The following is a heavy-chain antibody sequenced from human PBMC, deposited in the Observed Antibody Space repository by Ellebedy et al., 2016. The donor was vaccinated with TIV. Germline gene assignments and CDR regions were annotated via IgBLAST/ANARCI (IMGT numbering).Heavy chain of an antibody. V-gene: IGHV3-30*03. CDR1: GFTFSSYD. CDR3: ASDPWGVGPAFDV. CDR2: ISYDANNK. J-gene: IGHJ3*01. D-gene: IGHD1-26*01. Sequence: GESLKISCAASGFTFSSYDMHWVRQAPGKGLEWVALISYDANNKYYADSVKGRFTISRDNSKNTLYLLVDSLRAEDTAIYYCASDPWGVGPAFDVWGQGTMVTVSS.